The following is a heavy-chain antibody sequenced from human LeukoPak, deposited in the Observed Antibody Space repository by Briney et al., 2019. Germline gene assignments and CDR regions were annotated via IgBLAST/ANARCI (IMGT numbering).Heavy chain of an antibody. D-gene: IGHD2-15*01. CDR2: INTNNGNT. Sequence: ASVKVSCKASGYTFTTYAMNWVRQAPGQGLEWIGWINTNNGNTTYAQGFTGRFVFSLDTSVSTAYLQISSLKAEDTAVYYCARAEVSCSRSTCFSYWGQGTLVTVSS. V-gene: IGHV7-4-1*02. CDR3: ARAEVSCSRSTCFSY. CDR1: GYTFTTYA. J-gene: IGHJ4*02.